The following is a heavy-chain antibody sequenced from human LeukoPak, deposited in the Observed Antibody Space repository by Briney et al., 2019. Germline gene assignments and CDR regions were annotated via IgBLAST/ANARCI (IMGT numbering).Heavy chain of an antibody. CDR3: VRDYRWSFDY. J-gene: IGHJ4*02. D-gene: IGHD2-8*02. V-gene: IGHV3-48*04. CDR1: GFAFSTYS. Sequence: GGSLRLSCAVSGFAFSTYSMNWVRQAPGKGLEWVSYIDRSGTNIKYADFVKGRFTISRDNAKNSLYLQMNSLRAEDTAVYYCVRDYRWSFDYWGQGTLVTVSS. CDR2: IDRSGTNI.